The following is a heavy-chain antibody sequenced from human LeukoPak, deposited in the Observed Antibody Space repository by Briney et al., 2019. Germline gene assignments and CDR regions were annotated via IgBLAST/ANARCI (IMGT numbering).Heavy chain of an antibody. D-gene: IGHD3-10*01. CDR1: GYTFTGYY. CDR2: INPNSGGT. J-gene: IGHJ4*02. CDR3: ATTEYYYGSGSYYVY. V-gene: IGHV1-2*02. Sequence: GASVKVSCKASGYTFTGYYMHWVRQAPGQGLEWMGWINPNSGGTNYAQKFQGRVTMTRDTSISTAYMELSRLRSEDTAVYYCATTEYYYGSGSYYVYWGQGTLVTVSS.